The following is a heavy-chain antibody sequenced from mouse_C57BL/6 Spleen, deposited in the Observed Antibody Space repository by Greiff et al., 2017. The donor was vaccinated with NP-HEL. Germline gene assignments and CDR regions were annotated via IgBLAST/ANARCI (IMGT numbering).Heavy chain of an antibody. J-gene: IGHJ4*01. CDR2: INTSTGGT. CDR1: GYTFTSYW. Sequence: VQLQQPGTELVKPGASVKLSCKASGYTFTSYWMHWVKQRPGQGLEWIGNINTSTGGTNYTEKFTSQATLTVDKSSSTAYMQISSLTSEDSAVYYCAREALAMDYWGQGTSVTVSS. CDR3: AREALAMDY. V-gene: IGHV1-53*01.